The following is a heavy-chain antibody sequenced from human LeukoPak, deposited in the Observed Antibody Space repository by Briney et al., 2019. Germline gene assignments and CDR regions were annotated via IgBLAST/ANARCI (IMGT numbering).Heavy chain of an antibody. CDR3: ARSNHADDY. Sequence: PGGSLRLSCGASGFTFSNYWMHWVRQVPWKGLVWVSRINTGGSSTTYADSVKGRFTISRDNAKNTLYLQMNSLRAEDTAVYYCARSNHADDYWGQGTLVTVSS. CDR1: GFTFSNYW. V-gene: IGHV3-74*01. CDR2: INTGGSST. D-gene: IGHD4-11*01. J-gene: IGHJ4*02.